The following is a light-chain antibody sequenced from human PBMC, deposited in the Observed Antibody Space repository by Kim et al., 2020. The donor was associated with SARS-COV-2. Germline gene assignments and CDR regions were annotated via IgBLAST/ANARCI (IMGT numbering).Light chain of an antibody. Sequence: ELVLTQSPATLSLSPGERATLSCRASQSVSSYLAWYQQKPGQAPRLLIYDASNRATGIPARFSGSGSGTDFTLTISSLEPEDFAVYYCQQRSSWLWTFGQGTKVDIK. J-gene: IGKJ1*01. CDR3: QQRSSWLWT. CDR1: QSVSSY. CDR2: DAS. V-gene: IGKV3-11*01.